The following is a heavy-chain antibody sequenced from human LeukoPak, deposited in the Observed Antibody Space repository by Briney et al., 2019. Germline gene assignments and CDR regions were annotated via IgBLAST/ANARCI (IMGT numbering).Heavy chain of an antibody. CDR3: AKDANYLRSSGYLIPIDF. J-gene: IGHJ4*02. D-gene: IGHD3-22*01. CDR2: VSGNGLGT. Sequence: GGSLRLSCAASGFTCSRNAMNWVRQAPGKGLEWVAAVSGNGLGTYYADSAKGRFNISRDNSRNTLYLQMNSLRIEDTAFYYCAKDANYLRSSGYLIPIDFWGQGTLVTVSS. V-gene: IGHV3-23*01. CDR1: GFTCSRNA.